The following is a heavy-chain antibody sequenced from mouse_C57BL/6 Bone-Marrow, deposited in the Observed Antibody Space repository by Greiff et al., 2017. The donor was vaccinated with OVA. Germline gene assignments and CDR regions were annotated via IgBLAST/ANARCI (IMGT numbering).Heavy chain of an antibody. CDR2: ISSGGSYT. J-gene: IGHJ2*01. CDR1: GFTFSSYG. V-gene: IGHV5-6*01. CDR3: ARRGTTVVEGYFDY. D-gene: IGHD1-1*01. Sequence: DVHLVESGGDLVKPGGSLKLSCAASGFTFSSYGMSWVRQTPDKRLEWVATISSGGSYTYYPDSVKGRFTISRDNAKNTLYLQMSSLKSEDTAMYYCARRGTTVVEGYFDYWGQGTTLTVSS.